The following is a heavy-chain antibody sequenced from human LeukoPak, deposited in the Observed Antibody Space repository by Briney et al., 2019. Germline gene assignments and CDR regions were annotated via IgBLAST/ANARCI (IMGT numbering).Heavy chain of an antibody. CDR1: GYTFTSYG. Sequence: ASVKVSCKASGYTFTSYGISWVRQAPGQGLEWMGWISAYNGNTNYAQKLQGRVTMTTDTSTSTAYMELRSLRSDDTAVYYCARTGTSGFLEWLKGGAGEDYYYYGMDVWGQGTTVTVS. V-gene: IGHV1-18*01. D-gene: IGHD3-3*01. J-gene: IGHJ6*02. CDR3: ARTGTSGFLEWLKGGAGEDYYYYGMDV. CDR2: ISAYNGNT.